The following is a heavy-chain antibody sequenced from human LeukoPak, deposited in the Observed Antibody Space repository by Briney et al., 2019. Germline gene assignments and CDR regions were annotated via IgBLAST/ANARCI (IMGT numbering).Heavy chain of an antibody. CDR1: GGSISSYY. D-gene: IGHD3-10*01. CDR3: ARLDRGWLGDLNWFDP. Sequence: SETLSLTCTVSGGSISSYYWSWIRQPPGKGLEWIGYIYYSGSTNYNPSLKSRVTISVDTSKNQFSLKLSSVTAADTAVYYCARLDRGWLGDLNWFDPWGQGTLVTVSS. J-gene: IGHJ5*02. V-gene: IGHV4-59*08. CDR2: IYYSGST.